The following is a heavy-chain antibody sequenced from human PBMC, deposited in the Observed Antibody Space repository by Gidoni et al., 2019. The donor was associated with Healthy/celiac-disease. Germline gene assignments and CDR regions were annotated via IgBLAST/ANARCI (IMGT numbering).Heavy chain of an antibody. CDR1: GGSIRSGGYY. CDR2: IYYSGST. D-gene: IGHD3-22*01. V-gene: IGHV4-31*03. J-gene: IGHJ2*01. Sequence: QVQLQEPGPGLAKPSQTLSLTCTVSGGSIRSGGYYSSWIRQPTGKGLEWIGYIYYSGSTYYNPSLKSRVTISLDTSKNQFSLKLSSVTAADTAVYYCARVRRYYDSSGYRTYWYFDLWGRGTLVTVSS. CDR3: ARVRRYYDSSGYRTYWYFDL.